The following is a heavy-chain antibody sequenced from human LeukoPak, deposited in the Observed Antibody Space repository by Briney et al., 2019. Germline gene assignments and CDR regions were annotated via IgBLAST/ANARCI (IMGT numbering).Heavy chain of an antibody. Sequence: KPSETLSLTCTVSGGSISSGSYYWSWIRQPAGKGLEWIGRIYTSGSTNYNPSLKSRVTISVDTSKNQFSLKLSSVTAADTAVYYCAREESGVYERNSSGFFAHAFDIWGQGTMVTVSS. D-gene: IGHD3-22*01. CDR2: IYTSGST. CDR3: AREESGVYERNSSGFFAHAFDI. J-gene: IGHJ3*02. V-gene: IGHV4-61*02. CDR1: GGSISSGSYY.